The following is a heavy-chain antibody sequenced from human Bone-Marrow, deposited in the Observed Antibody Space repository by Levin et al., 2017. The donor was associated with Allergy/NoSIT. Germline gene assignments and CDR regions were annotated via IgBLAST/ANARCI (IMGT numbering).Heavy chain of an antibody. V-gene: IGHV1-69*04. CDR2: IIPILGIA. Sequence: SVKVSCKASGGTFSSYAISWVRQAPGQGLEWMGRIIPILGIANYAQKFQGRVTITADKSTSTAYMELSSLRSEDTAVYYCARGSREYNWNDSNWFDPWGQGTLVTVSS. D-gene: IGHD1-20*01. CDR1: GGTFSSYA. J-gene: IGHJ5*02. CDR3: ARGSREYNWNDSNWFDP.